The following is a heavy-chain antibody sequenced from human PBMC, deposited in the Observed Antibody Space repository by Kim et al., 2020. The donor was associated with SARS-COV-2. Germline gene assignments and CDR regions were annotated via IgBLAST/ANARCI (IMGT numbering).Heavy chain of an antibody. Sequence: SETLSLTCAVYGGSFSGYYWSWICQPPGKGLEWIGEINHSGSTNYNPSLKSRVTISVDTSKNQFSLKLSSVTAADTAVYYCAREGYSSSWYRAGLGVWGQGTTVTVSS. D-gene: IGHD6-13*01. CDR2: INHSGST. CDR3: AREGYSSSWYRAGLGV. V-gene: IGHV4-34*01. CDR1: GGSFSGYY. J-gene: IGHJ6*02.